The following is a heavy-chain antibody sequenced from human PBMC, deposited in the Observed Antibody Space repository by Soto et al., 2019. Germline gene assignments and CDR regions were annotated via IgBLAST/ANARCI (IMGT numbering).Heavy chain of an antibody. D-gene: IGHD2-21*02. CDR1: GYTFTSYD. J-gene: IGHJ4*02. V-gene: IGHV1-8*01. CDR3: ARWYGGNSRDY. Sequence: QVQLVQSGAEVKKPGASVKVSCKASGYTFTSYDINWVRQATGQGPEWMGWMNPNSGDTHYAQTFQGRVTMTRHTPLRTAYMALSSLISEDTAMYHCARWYGGNSRDYWGQGTLVTVPS. CDR2: MNPNSGDT.